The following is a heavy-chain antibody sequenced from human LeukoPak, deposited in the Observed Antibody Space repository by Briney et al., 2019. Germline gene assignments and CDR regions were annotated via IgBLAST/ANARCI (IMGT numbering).Heavy chain of an antibody. V-gene: IGHV4-59*01. J-gene: IGHJ5*02. CDR2: IYYSGDT. CDR3: ARGPYGASISNWSDP. CDR1: GDSITGYS. Sequence: PSETLSLTCSVSGDSITGYSWSWIRQTPGKGLEWIGYIYYSGDTHYNPSLNSRLSMSVDTPNKQFSLNLRSVTAAYTAVYYCARGPYGASISNWSDPWGQGLLVTVSS. D-gene: IGHD4/OR15-4a*01.